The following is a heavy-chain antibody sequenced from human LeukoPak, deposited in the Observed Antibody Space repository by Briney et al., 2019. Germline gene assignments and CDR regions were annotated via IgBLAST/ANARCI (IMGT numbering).Heavy chain of an antibody. V-gene: IGHV4-34*01. CDR1: VGSFSGYY. Sequence: SETLSLTCAVYVGSFSGYYWTWIRQPPGKGLEWIGEIDHSGGTNYNPSLKSRVTISVDTSKNQFSLKLSSVTAADTAVYYCAGGGTAMVRYWGQGTLVTVSS. CDR3: AGGGTAMVRY. D-gene: IGHD5-18*01. J-gene: IGHJ4*02. CDR2: IDHSGGT.